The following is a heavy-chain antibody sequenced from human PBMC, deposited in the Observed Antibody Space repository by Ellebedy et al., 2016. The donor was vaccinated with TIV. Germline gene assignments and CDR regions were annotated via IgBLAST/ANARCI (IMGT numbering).Heavy chain of an antibody. J-gene: IGHJ4*02. Sequence: SDTLSLTCTVSGGSISSSSYYWGWIRQPPGKGLEWLGNFYYSGSTYYNPSLKSRVTISVDTSKNQFSLKLSSVTAADTAVYYCAREPYGSTYFDYWGQGTLVTVSS. V-gene: IGHV4-39*07. CDR2: FYYSGST. CDR1: GGSISSSSYY. D-gene: IGHD4-17*01. CDR3: AREPYGSTYFDY.